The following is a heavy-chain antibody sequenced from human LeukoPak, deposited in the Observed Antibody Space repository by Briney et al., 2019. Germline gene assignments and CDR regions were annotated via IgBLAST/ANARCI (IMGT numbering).Heavy chain of an antibody. Sequence: PGRSLRLSCAASGFTFSSHALHWVRQAPGKGLEWVAVISYDGSTKYYADSVKGRFTISRDNSKNTLYLQMNSLRAEDTAVYYCAKVRGVTDVFDYWGQGTLVTVSS. V-gene: IGHV3-30*04. J-gene: IGHJ4*02. CDR3: AKVRGVTDVFDY. CDR1: GFTFSSHA. D-gene: IGHD1-14*01. CDR2: ISYDGSTK.